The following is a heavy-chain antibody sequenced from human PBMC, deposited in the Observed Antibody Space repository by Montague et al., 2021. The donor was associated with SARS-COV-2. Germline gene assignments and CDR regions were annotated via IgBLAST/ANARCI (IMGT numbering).Heavy chain of an antibody. V-gene: IGHV4-34*01. J-gene: IGHJ5*02. CDR1: GGSFSDYQ. D-gene: IGHD6-13*01. CDR3: ARGAPGT. CDR2: INDRGTT. Sequence: SETLSLTCAVYGGSFSDYQWTWIRQSLGKGLEWIGQINDRGTTKYNPSLKSRATLLVDPSKKQFSLKLTSVTAADTAVYYCARGAPGTWGQGTRVTVSS.